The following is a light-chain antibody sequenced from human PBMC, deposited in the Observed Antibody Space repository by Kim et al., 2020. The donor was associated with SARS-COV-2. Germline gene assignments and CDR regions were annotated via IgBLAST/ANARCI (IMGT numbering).Light chain of an antibody. V-gene: IGKV3-15*01. Sequence: ETVMTQSPATLSVSPGKRATLSCRASQSISSNLAWYQHKPGQTPRLLIYDASTRATGIPARFSGSGSGTEFTLTISSLQSEDFALYYCQQYNNWPPYTFGQGTKLEI. CDR3: QQYNNWPPYT. J-gene: IGKJ2*01. CDR1: QSISSN. CDR2: DAS.